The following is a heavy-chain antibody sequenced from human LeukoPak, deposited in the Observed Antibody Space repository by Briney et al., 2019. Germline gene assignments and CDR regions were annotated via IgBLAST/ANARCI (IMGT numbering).Heavy chain of an antibody. CDR2: IYYSGST. V-gene: IGHV4-39*01. Sequence: SETLSLTCTVSGGSISSSSYYWGWIRQSPGKDLEWIGSIYYSGSTYYNPSLKSRVTISVDTSKNQFSLKLSSVTAADTAVYYCVRRVSSTRSYDPWGQGTLVTVSS. CDR1: GGSISSSSYY. J-gene: IGHJ5*02. CDR3: VRRVSSTRSYDP. D-gene: IGHD2-2*01.